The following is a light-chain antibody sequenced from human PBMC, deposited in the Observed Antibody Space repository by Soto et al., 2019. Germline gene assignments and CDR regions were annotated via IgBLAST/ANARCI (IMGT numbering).Light chain of an antibody. J-gene: IGLJ1*01. CDR1: SGDIGGYNY. Sequence: QSALTQPASVSGSPGQSITISCTGTSGDIGGYNYVSWYQQHPGKAPKLLISEVTNRPSGVSNRFSGSKSGNTASLTISGLQAEDEADYYCSSYTDSSNYVFGTGTKVTVL. V-gene: IGLV2-14*01. CDR2: EVT. CDR3: SSYTDSSNYV.